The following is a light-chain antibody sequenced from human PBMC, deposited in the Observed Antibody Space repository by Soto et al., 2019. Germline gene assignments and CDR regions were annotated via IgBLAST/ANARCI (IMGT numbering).Light chain of an antibody. Sequence: EIVLTPSPGTLSLSPGERATLSCRASQSVSSSYLAWYQQKPGQAPRLLIYGASSRATGIPDRFSGSGSGTDFALTISSLEPEDFAVYYCQQRSNWPWTFGQGTKVDIK. CDR2: GAS. V-gene: IGKV3D-20*02. CDR1: QSVSSSY. CDR3: QQRSNWPWT. J-gene: IGKJ1*01.